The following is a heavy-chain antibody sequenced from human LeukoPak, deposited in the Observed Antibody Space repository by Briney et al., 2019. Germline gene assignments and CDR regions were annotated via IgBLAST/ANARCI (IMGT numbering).Heavy chain of an antibody. CDR2: ISYDGSNK. Sequence: PGGSLRLSCAASGFTFSSYGMHWVRQAPGKGLEWVAVISYDGSNKYYADSVKGRFTISRDNSKNTLYLQMSSLRAEDTAVYYCARGVGDYVLLDYWGQGTLVTVSS. J-gene: IGHJ4*02. CDR3: ARGVGDYVLLDY. CDR1: GFTFSSYG. D-gene: IGHD4-17*01. V-gene: IGHV3-30*03.